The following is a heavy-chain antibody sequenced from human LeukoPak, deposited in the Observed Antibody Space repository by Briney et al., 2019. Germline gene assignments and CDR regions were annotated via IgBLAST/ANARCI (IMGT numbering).Heavy chain of an antibody. CDR2: INHSGRA. Sequence: SETLSLTCAVFGGSLSGYYWTWIPQSPGKGLEWIGQINHSGRANYNRSLKSRVTITIESSENQFTLELSSVTAADSAMYYCATGKYDSSDYSGGWYYFDYWGQGTLVTVSS. CDR1: GGSLSGYY. D-gene: IGHD3-22*01. V-gene: IGHV4-34*01. J-gene: IGHJ4*02. CDR3: ATGKYDSSDYSGGWYYFDY.